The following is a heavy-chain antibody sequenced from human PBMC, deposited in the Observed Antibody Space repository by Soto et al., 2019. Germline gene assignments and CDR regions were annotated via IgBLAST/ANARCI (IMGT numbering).Heavy chain of an antibody. CDR2: INPSSGGT. Sequence: ASVKVSCKASGYTFTGYYMHWVRQAPGQGLEWMGWINPSSGGTNYAQKFQGRVTMTRDTSISTAYMELSRLRSDDTAVYYWAREYCSSTSCYSGGTYYDILPGYRTTGYFDYWGQGTLVTVSS. V-gene: IGHV1-2*02. D-gene: IGHD2-2*02. CDR3: AREYCSSTSCYSGGTYYDILPGYRTTGYFDY. J-gene: IGHJ4*02. CDR1: GYTFTGYY.